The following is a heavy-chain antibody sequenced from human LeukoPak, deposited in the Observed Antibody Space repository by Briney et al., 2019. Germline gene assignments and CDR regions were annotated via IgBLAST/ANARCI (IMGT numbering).Heavy chain of an antibody. D-gene: IGHD3-9*01. J-gene: IGHJ6*02. CDR1: GYTFTSYD. Sequence: ASVKVSCKASGYTFTSYDINWVRQATGQGLEWMGWMNPNSGNTGYAQKFQGRVTMTRNTSISTAYMELSSLRSEDTAVYYCARGGYDILTGSIYGMDVWGQGTTVTVSS. CDR2: MNPNSGNT. CDR3: ARGGYDILTGSIYGMDV. V-gene: IGHV1-8*01.